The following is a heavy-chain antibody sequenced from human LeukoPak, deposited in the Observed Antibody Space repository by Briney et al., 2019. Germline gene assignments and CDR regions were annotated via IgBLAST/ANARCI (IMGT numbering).Heavy chain of an antibody. V-gene: IGHV3-23*01. D-gene: IGHD6-19*01. J-gene: IGHJ4*02. CDR3: VSGWYFDY. Sequence: GGSLRLSCAASGFIFSSYAMSWVRQAPGKGLEWVSTINDRGDTTYYADSVRGRFTISRDKSKSTLYLQVNSLRAEDTAVYYCVSGWYFDYWGQGTLVTVSP. CDR2: INDRGDTT. CDR1: GFIFSSYA.